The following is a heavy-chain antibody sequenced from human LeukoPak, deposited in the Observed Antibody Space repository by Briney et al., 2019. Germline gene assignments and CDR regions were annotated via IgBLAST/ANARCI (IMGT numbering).Heavy chain of an antibody. V-gene: IGHV3-21*01. J-gene: IGHJ5*02. D-gene: IGHD1-26*01. Sequence: PGGSLRLSCAASGFTFSSYSMNWVRQAPGKGLEWVSSISSSSSYIYYADSVKGRFTISRDNAKNSLYLQMSSLRAEDTAVYYCARDSFGGSYPNWFDPWGQGTLVTVSS. CDR3: ARDSFGGSYPNWFDP. CDR2: ISSSSSYI. CDR1: GFTFSSYS.